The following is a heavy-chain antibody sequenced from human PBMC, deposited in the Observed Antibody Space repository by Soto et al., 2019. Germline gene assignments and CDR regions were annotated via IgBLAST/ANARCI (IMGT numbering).Heavy chain of an antibody. D-gene: IGHD2-8*01. CDR2: ISAYNGNT. J-gene: IGHJ6*02. CDR3: ARGGKYWTNRVCSSYGMDV. CDR1: GYTFTSYG. V-gene: IGHV1-18*01. Sequence: QVQLVQSGAEVKKPGASVKVSCKASGYTFTSYGISWVRQAPGQGLEWMGWISAYNGNTNYAQKFQGRVTMTTDTSTSTARMEPRSLRSEDTAVYCCARGGKYWTNRVCSSYGMDVWGQGPTVTVSS.